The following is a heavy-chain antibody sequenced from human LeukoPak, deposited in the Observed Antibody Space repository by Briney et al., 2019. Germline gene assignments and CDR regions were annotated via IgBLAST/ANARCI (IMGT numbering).Heavy chain of an antibody. CDR1: GDSMSLYY. Sequence: SETLSLTCTVSGDSMSLYYWNWIRQPPGKGLEYIGYIYTSGSTNYNPSLKSRVTISVDTSKNQFSLRLSSVTAADTAVYYCARHGSPVTPQSDNWFDPWGQGTLVTVSS. CDR3: ARHGSPVTPQSDNWFDP. J-gene: IGHJ5*02. D-gene: IGHD4-17*01. V-gene: IGHV4-4*09. CDR2: IYTSGST.